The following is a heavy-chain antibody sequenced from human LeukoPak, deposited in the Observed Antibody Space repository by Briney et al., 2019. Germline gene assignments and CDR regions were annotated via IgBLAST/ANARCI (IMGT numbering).Heavy chain of an antibody. Sequence: GGSLRLSCAASGFTFSNYGMHWVRQAPGKGLEWVANIKQDGSEKYYVDSVKGRFTISRDNAKNSLYLQMNSLRAEDTAVYYCASPYYYDRSDAFDIWGQGTMVTVSS. V-gene: IGHV3-7*01. D-gene: IGHD3-22*01. CDR2: IKQDGSEK. J-gene: IGHJ3*02. CDR1: GFTFSNYG. CDR3: ASPYYYDRSDAFDI.